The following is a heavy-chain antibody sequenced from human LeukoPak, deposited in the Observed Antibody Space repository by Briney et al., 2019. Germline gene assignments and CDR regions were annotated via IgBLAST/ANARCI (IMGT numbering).Heavy chain of an antibody. V-gene: IGHV3-7*01. D-gene: IGHD4-17*01. CDR3: ARGGATTTDY. CDR1: GFTFSSYW. J-gene: IGHJ4*02. Sequence: PGGSLRLSCAASGFTFSSYWITWVRQAPGKGLEWVAKIKQDGSEKYFVDSLKGRFTISRDNAKNSLYLQMNYLRAEDTAVYYCARGGATTTDYWGQGTLVTVSS. CDR2: IKQDGSEK.